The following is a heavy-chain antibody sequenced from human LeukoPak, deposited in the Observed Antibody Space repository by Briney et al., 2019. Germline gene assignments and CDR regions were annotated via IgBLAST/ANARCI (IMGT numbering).Heavy chain of an antibody. CDR3: ARESGGGDYNWFDP. CDR1: GFTFDDYG. D-gene: IGHD2-21*02. CDR2: INWNGGST. V-gene: IGHV3-20*04. J-gene: IGHJ5*02. Sequence: GGSLRLSCAASGFTFDDYGMSWVRQAPGKGLEWVSGINWNGGSTGYADSVKGRFTISRDNSKNTLYLQMNSLRAEDTAVYYCARESGGGDYNWFDPWGQGTLVTVSS.